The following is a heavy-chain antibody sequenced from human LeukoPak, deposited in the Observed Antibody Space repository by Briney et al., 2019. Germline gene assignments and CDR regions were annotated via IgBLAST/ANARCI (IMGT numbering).Heavy chain of an antibody. Sequence: SETLSLTCAVYGGSFSGYYWSWIRQPPGKGLEWIGEINHSGSTNYNPSLKSRVTISVDTSKNQFSLKLSSVTAADTAVYYCARAYSSGWYFWGQGTLVTVSS. J-gene: IGHJ4*02. CDR2: INHSGST. CDR1: GGSFSGYY. V-gene: IGHV4-34*01. CDR3: ARAYSSGWYF. D-gene: IGHD6-19*01.